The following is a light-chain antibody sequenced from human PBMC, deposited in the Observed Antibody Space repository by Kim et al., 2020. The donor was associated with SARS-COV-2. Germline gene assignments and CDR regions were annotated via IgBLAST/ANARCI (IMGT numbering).Light chain of an antibody. J-gene: IGKJ2*01. CDR1: QSVDSRF. CDR3: QQYGGSPLYT. Sequence: SPGERATLSCWASQSVDSRFLTWYQQKLGQAPRLLIYGASSRATGIPDRFSGSGSGTDFTLTISRLEPEDFAVYYCQQYGGSPLYTFGQGTKLEIK. CDR2: GAS. V-gene: IGKV3-20*01.